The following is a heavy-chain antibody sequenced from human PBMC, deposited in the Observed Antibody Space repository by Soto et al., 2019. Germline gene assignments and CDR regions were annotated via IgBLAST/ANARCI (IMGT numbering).Heavy chain of an antibody. D-gene: IGHD2-2*01. CDR2: ISAYNGNT. V-gene: IGHV1-18*01. J-gene: IGHJ5*02. CDR3: ARDIIGYCSSTSCPEPNWFDP. Sequence: QVPLVQSGAEVKKPGASVKVSCKASGYTFTSYGISWVRQAPGQGLEWMGWISAYNGNTNYAQKLQGRVTMTTDTSTSTAYMELRSLRSDDTAVYYCARDIIGYCSSTSCPEPNWFDPWGQGTLVTVSS. CDR1: GYTFTSYG.